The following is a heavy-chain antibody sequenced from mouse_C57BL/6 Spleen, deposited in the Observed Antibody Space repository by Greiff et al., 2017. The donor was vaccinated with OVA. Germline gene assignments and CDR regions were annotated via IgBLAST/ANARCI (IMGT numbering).Heavy chain of an antibody. J-gene: IGHJ4*01. Sequence: VQLQQSGPELVKPGASVKISCKASGYSFTGYYMNWVKQSPEKSLEWIGEINPSTGGTTYNQKFKAKATLTVDKSSSTAYMQLKSLTSEDSAVYYCARFGYDYIYYAMDYWGQGTSVTVSS. CDR2: INPSTGGT. D-gene: IGHD2-4*01. CDR3: ARFGYDYIYYAMDY. V-gene: IGHV1-42*01. CDR1: GYSFTGYY.